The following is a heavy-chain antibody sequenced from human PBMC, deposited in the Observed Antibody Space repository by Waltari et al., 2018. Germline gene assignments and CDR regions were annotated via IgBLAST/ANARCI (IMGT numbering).Heavy chain of an antibody. V-gene: IGHV3-30-3*01. CDR2: ISYDGFSK. CDR1: GSTFRNHI. Sequence: PLVESGGGVVQPGRSLRLSCAAPGSTFRNHIIHWVRRIPGKGLEWVAAISYDGFSKYYADSVKGRFTIAADTSKTTVNLQLNSLTNEDTAVYYCAREGGTSGYSGFFDTWGPGTQVTVSS. D-gene: IGHD6-25*01. CDR3: AREGGTSGYSGFFDT. J-gene: IGHJ4*02.